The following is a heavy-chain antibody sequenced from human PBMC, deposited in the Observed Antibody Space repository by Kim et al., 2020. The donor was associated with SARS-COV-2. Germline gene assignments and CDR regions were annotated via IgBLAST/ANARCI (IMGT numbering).Heavy chain of an antibody. Sequence: SETLSLTCAVYGGSFSGYYWSWIRQPPGKGLEWIGEINHSGSTNYNPSLKSRVTISVDTSKNQFSLKLSSVTAADTAVYYCARGRLIAAAGILKPFDYWGQGTLVTVSS. V-gene: IGHV4-34*01. CDR2: INHSGST. D-gene: IGHD6-13*01. J-gene: IGHJ4*02. CDR3: ARGRLIAAAGILKPFDY. CDR1: GGSFSGYY.